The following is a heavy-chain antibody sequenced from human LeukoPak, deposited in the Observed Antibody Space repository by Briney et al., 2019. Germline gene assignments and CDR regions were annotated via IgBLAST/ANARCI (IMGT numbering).Heavy chain of an antibody. CDR1: GFTFSSYA. J-gene: IGHJ4*02. CDR3: ASCEGSTSCYYVDY. V-gene: IGHV3-23*01. CDR2: ISGSGGKT. D-gene: IGHD2-2*01. Sequence: GGSLRLSCAASGFTFSSYAMSWVCQAPGKGLEWVSGISGSGGKTYYADSVKGRFTISRDNSKNTLYLHLNSLRAEDTAVYYCASCEGSTSCYYVDYWGQGTLVTVSS.